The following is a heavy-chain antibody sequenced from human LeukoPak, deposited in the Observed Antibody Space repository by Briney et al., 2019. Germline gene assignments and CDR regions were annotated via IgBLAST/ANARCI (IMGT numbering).Heavy chain of an antibody. V-gene: IGHV4-34*01. Sequence: PSETLSLTCAVYGGSFSGYYWSWIRQPPGKGLEWIGEINHSGSTNYNPSLKSRVTISVDTSKNQFSLKLSSVTAADTAVYYCARHGGETIVATVLHAFDIWGQGAMVTVS. CDR1: GGSFSGYY. D-gene: IGHD5-12*01. CDR2: INHSGST. CDR3: ARHGGETIVATVLHAFDI. J-gene: IGHJ3*02.